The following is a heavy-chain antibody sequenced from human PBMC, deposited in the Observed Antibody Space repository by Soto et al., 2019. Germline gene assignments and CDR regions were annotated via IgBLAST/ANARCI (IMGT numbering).Heavy chain of an antibody. J-gene: IGHJ4*02. D-gene: IGHD1-1*01. CDR2: INPNSGGT. Sequence: VEVTSRASGYPLSDYYIRWVRQPSGQGLECMGWINPNSGGTKYAPKVQGGVTMTRDTSITTAYMELSRLRSGDTAVYYCAREPATAKPEGVDFWGQGTLVTVSS. CDR3: AREPATAKPEGVDF. V-gene: IGHV1-2*02. CDR1: GYPLSDYY.